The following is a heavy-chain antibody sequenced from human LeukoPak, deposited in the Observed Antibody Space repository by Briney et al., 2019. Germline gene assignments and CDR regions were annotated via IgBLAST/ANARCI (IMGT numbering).Heavy chain of an antibody. V-gene: IGHV4-61*02. D-gene: IGHD3-22*01. CDR2: IYTSGST. J-gene: IGHJ4*02. CDR3: ARDVSDSSGYYCDY. CDR1: GGSISSGSYY. Sequence: SETLSLTCTVSGGSISSGSYYWSWIRQPAGKGLEWIGRIYTSGSTNYNPSLKSRVTISVDTSKNQFSLKLSSVTAADTAVYYCARDVSDSSGYYCDYWGQGTLVTVSS.